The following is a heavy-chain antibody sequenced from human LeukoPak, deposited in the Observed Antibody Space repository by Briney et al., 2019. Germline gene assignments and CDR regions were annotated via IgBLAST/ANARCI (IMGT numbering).Heavy chain of an antibody. D-gene: IGHD6-19*01. CDR2: IRYDGSNK. V-gene: IGHV3-30*02. CDR3: AKDYFKQWLVLDY. J-gene: IGHJ4*02. Sequence: PGGSLRLSCAASGFTFSSYGMHWVRQAPGKGLEWVAFIRYDGSNKYYADSVKGRFTISRDNSKNTLYLQMNSLRAEDTAVYYCAKDYFKQWLVLDYWGQGTLVTVSS. CDR1: GFTFSSYG.